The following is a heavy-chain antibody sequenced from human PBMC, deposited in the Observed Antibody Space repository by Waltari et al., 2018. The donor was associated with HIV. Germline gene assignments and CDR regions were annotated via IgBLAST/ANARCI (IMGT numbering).Heavy chain of an antibody. CDR2: INIAGSRI. CDR3: SRGTFGEYDY. CDR1: GFSVSSYW. J-gene: IGHJ4*02. D-gene: IGHD3-10*01. V-gene: IGHV3-74*01. Sequence: EVQLVQSGGGLIKPGGSLRLSCAASGFSVSSYWMHWVRPTPGKGLAGVARINIAGSRIDYADAVSGRVTISRDSAKNTLSLQMNSLAEEDTAVYYCSRGTFGEYDYWGQGTLVTVSS.